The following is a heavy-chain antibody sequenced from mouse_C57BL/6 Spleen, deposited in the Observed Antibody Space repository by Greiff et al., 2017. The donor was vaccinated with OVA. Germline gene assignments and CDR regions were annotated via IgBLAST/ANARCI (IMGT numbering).Heavy chain of an antibody. Sequence: QVQLQQSGPELVKPGASVKISCKASGYAFSSSWMNWVKQRPGKGLEWIGRIYPGDGDTNYNGKFKGQATLTADKSSSTAYMQLSSLTSEDSAVYFCARIGYGSSPRAMDYWGQGTSVTVSS. CDR3: ARIGYGSSPRAMDY. J-gene: IGHJ4*01. V-gene: IGHV1-82*01. CDR1: GYAFSSSW. D-gene: IGHD1-1*01. CDR2: IYPGDGDT.